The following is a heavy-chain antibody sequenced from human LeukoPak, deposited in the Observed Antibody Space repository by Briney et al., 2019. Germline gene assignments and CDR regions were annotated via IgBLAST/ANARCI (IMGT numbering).Heavy chain of an antibody. J-gene: IGHJ6*03. CDR2: ISAYNGNT. V-gene: IGHV1-18*01. D-gene: IGHD1-1*01. CDR3: AREMVERGYYYYYKDV. Sequence: ASVKVSCKASGYTFTSYGISWVRQAPGQGLEWMGWISAYNGNTNYAQKLQGRVTMTTDTSTSTAYMELRSLRSDDTAVYYCAREMVERGYYYYYKDVWGKGTTVTVSS. CDR1: GYTFTSYG.